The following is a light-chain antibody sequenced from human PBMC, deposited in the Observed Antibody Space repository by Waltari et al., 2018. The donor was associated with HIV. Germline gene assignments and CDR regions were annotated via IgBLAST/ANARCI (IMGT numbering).Light chain of an antibody. CDR3: QSTDSSITYVV. V-gene: IGLV3-25*03. CDR2: KDT. Sequence: SYELTQPPSVSVSPGQTARITCSGCALAKQYSSWYQQKPGQAPLLLIYKDTERPSGIPERFSGSSSGTTVTLTISGVQAEDEADYYCQSTDSSITYVVFGGGTKLTVL. CDR1: ALAKQY. J-gene: IGLJ3*02.